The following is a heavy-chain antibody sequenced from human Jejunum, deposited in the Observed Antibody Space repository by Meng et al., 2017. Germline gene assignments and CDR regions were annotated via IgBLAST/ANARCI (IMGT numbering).Heavy chain of an antibody. CDR3: ARYRSGSSDY. CDR1: GFTFRNYG. Sequence: GHLGESGGGVVQPGTSLRFSCAASGFTFRNYGMHWVRQAPGKGLEWVAVIWYDGSKTYYADSVKGRFSISRDNSKNTLYLQMNSLRAEDTAVYYCARYRSGSSDYWGPGTLVTVSS. V-gene: IGHV3-33*01. J-gene: IGHJ4*02. CDR2: IWYDGSKT. D-gene: IGHD3-10*01.